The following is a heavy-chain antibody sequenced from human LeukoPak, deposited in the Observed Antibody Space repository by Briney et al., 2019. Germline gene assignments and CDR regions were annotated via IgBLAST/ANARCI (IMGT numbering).Heavy chain of an antibody. V-gene: IGHV1-18*01. CDR2: ISAYNGNT. CDR3: ARDLTAYYDFWSGGDY. Sequence: ASVKVSCKASGYTFTSYGISWVRRAPGQGLEWMGWISAYNGNTNYAQKLQGRVTMTTDTSTSTAYMELRSLRSDDTAVYYCARDLTAYYDFWSGGDYWGQGTLVTVSS. D-gene: IGHD3-3*01. J-gene: IGHJ4*02. CDR1: GYTFTSYG.